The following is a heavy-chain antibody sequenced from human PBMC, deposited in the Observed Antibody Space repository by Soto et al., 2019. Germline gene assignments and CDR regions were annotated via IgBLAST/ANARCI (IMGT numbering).Heavy chain of an antibody. J-gene: IGHJ5*02. Sequence: PGGSLRLSCAASGFTFSSYSMNWVRQAPKKGQEKVSSISSSSSYIYYAESVKGRFTISRDNAKNSLYLQMNSLRAEDTAVYYCARSSPKPAGHNWFDPWGQGTLVTVSS. CDR3: ARSSPKPAGHNWFDP. D-gene: IGHD2-2*01. CDR1: GFTFSSYS. CDR2: ISSSSSYI. V-gene: IGHV3-21*01.